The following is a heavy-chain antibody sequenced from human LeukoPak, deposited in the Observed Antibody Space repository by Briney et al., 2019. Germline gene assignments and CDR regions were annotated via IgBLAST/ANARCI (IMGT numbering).Heavy chain of an antibody. CDR1: GFTFSSYW. J-gene: IGHJ4*02. CDR2: IKQDGREK. D-gene: IGHD6-19*01. CDR3: VRDDSSGWYYFDY. V-gene: IGHV3-7*03. Sequence: GGSLRLSCAASGFTFSSYWMSWVRQAPGKGREWVANIKQDGREKHYVDSVKGRITISRDNAKNSLYLQMNSLRDEYTGVYYCVRDDSSGWYYFDYWGQGILVSVSS.